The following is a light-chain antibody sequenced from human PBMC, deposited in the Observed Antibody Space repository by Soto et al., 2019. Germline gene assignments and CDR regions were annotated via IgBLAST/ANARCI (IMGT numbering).Light chain of an antibody. J-gene: IGKJ2*01. CDR2: GAS. CDR3: QQYNKWPPRYT. V-gene: IGKV3-15*01. CDR1: QSVSSN. Sequence: ETVMTQSPDTLSVSPGERATLSCRASQSVSSNLAWYQQKPGQAPRLLIYGASTRATGIPARFSGSGSGTEFTLTISSLQSEDFAVYYCQQYNKWPPRYTFGQGTKLEIK.